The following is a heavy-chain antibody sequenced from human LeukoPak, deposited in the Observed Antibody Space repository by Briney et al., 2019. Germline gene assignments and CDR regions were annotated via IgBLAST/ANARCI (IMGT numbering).Heavy chain of an antibody. CDR2: INPNSGGT. CDR1: GYTFTSYY. CDR3: ARELVWCSGGSCQKNAFDI. V-gene: IGHV1-2*02. D-gene: IGHD2-15*01. J-gene: IGHJ3*02. Sequence: ASVKVPCKASGYTFTSYYMHWVRQAPGQGLEWMGWINPNSGGTNYAQKFQGRVTMTRDTSISTAYMELSRLRSDDTAVYYCARELVWCSGGSCQKNAFDIWGQGTMVTVSS.